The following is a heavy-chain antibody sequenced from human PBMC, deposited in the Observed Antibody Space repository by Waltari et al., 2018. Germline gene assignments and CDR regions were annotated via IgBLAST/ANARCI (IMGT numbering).Heavy chain of an antibody. V-gene: IGHV3-48*03. J-gene: IGHJ5*02. D-gene: IGHD2-8*01. CDR3: VRVVNGARQDS. CDR1: GFSFSSYE. CDR2: ITSDGSTI. Sequence: EVQLVESGGGLVQPGGSLRLSCAASGFSFSSYEMNWVRRASGKGLEWVSYITSDGSTIHYADSVRGRFTISRDNAEKSLFLQMNSLTAEDTAVYYCVRVVNGARQDSWGQGTLVTVSS.